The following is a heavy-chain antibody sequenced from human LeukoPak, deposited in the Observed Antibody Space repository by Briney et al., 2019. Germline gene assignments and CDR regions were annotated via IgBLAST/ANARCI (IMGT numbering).Heavy chain of an antibody. CDR1: GFTFSIYS. CDR3: AKGAVTATRKFDY. CDR2: ISGTGAVT. V-gene: IGHV3-23*01. J-gene: IGHJ4*02. D-gene: IGHD2-21*02. Sequence: GGSLRLSCAASGFTFSIYSMSWVRQAPGKGLEWVSIISGTGAVTSYADSLKGRFTISRDNSKNTLYLQMNSLRDEDTAVYYCAKGAVTATRKFDYWGQGTLVTVSS.